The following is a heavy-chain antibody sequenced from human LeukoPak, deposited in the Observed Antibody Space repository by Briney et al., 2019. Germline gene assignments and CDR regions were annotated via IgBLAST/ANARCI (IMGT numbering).Heavy chain of an antibody. CDR3: AREGYCSSTSCYDYYYYMDV. J-gene: IGHJ6*03. D-gene: IGHD2-2*01. CDR2: IKQDGSEK. V-gene: IGHV3-7*01. Sequence: GGSLRLSCAASGFTFSRYWMSWVRQAPGKGLEWVANIKQDGSEKYYVDSVKGRFTISRDNAKNSMYLQMNSLRVEDTAVYCCAREGYCSSTSCYDYYYYMDVWGKGTTVTVSS. CDR1: GFTFSRYW.